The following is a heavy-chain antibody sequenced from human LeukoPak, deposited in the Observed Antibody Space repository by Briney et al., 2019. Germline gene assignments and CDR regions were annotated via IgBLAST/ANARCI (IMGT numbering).Heavy chain of an antibody. CDR2: IKQDGSEK. Sequence: GGSLRLSCAASGFTFSSYWMSWVRQAPGKGLEWVANIKQDGSEKYYVDSVKGRFTISRDNAKNSLYLQMNSLRAEDTAVYYCAKISSCSPPGYSSGWPTYYYDSSGYFVYCYYMDVWGKGTTVTVSS. CDR1: GFTFSSYW. CDR3: AKISSCSPPGYSSGWPTYYYDSSGYFVYCYYMDV. D-gene: IGHD3-22*01. V-gene: IGHV3-7*03. J-gene: IGHJ6*03.